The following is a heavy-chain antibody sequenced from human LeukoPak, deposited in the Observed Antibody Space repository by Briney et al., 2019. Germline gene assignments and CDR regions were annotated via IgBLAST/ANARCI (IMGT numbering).Heavy chain of an antibody. J-gene: IGHJ6*03. V-gene: IGHV4-61*02. Sequence: SETLSLTCTVSGGSISSGSYYWSWIRQPAGKGLEWIGRIYTSGSTNYNPSLKSRVTISVDTSKNQSSLKLSSVTAADTAVYYCARAGCSSTSCYEVYYYYYMDVWGKGTTVTVSS. CDR3: ARAGCSSTSCYEVYYYYYMDV. CDR1: GGSISSGSYY. CDR2: IYTSGST. D-gene: IGHD2-2*01.